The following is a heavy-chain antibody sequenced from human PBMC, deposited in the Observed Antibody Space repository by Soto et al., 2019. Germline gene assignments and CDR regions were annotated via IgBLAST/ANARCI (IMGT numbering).Heavy chain of an antibody. CDR1: GFSFSVNGVA. CDR3: AHKRDVSRGFKY. Sequence: QITLKESGPTLVKPTQTLTLTCTFSGFSFSVNGVAVGWIRQPPGQALEWLALIYWDDDQRYNPSLKDRLTITQDTSRNQVVLTMTHMDPVDTATYYCAHKRDVSRGFKYWGQGTLVTVSS. CDR2: IYWDDDQ. J-gene: IGHJ4*02. V-gene: IGHV2-5*02. D-gene: IGHD3-10*01.